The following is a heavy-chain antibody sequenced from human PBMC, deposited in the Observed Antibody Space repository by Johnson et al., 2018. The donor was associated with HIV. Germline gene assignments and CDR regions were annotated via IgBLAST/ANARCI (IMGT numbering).Heavy chain of an antibody. V-gene: IGHV3-33*06. CDR1: GFTFSSYG. CDR3: AKDDRGLDAFDI. CDR2: IWYDGSNK. D-gene: IGHD3-16*01. J-gene: IGHJ3*02. Sequence: QVQLVESGGGVVQPGRSLRLSCAASGFTFSSYGMHWVRQAPGKGLEWVAVIWYDGSNKYYADSVKGRFTISRDNSNNTLYLQMNSLRAEDTAVYYCAKDDRGLDAFDIWGQGTMVTVSS.